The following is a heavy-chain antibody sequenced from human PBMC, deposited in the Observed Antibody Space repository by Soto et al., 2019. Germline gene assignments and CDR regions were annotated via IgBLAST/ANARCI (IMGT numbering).Heavy chain of an antibody. D-gene: IGHD3-10*01. V-gene: IGHV3-15*07. Sequence: ETLSLTCSVSSVSISNYKWSWIRQTPGKGLEWIGRIKSKTDGEATDYAAPVKGRFSVSRDDSKNTLYLQMNSLKTEDTAVYYCTADLIGTYYSPYDYWGQGILVTVSS. CDR2: IKSKTDGEAT. J-gene: IGHJ4*02. CDR3: TADLIGTYYSPYDY. CDR1: SVSISNYK.